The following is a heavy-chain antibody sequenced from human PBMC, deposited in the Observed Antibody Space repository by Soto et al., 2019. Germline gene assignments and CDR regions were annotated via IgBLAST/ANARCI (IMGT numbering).Heavy chain of an antibody. V-gene: IGHV3-33*01. CDR3: ARCKQKVIHCAMDV. J-gene: IGHJ6*02. D-gene: IGHD2-21*01. CDR2: INYDGSSK. CDR1: GFIFSAYG. Sequence: QVHLVESGGGAVQAGRSLRVSCATSGFIFSAYGMHWVRQAPGKGLEWVAFINYDGSSKFYGDSVKGRYTVSRDNSKNTLFLQLNSLRGEDTATYYCARCKQKVIHCAMDVWDQGATVTVTS.